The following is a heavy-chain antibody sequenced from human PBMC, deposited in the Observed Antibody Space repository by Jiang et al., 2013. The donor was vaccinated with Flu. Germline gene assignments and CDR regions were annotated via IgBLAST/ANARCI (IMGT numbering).Heavy chain of an antibody. Sequence: QTLSLTCAISGDSVSSNSAAWNWIRQSPSRGLEWLGRTYYRSKWYNDYAVSVKSRITINPDTSKNQFSLQLNSVTPEDTAVYYCARDLPLSSSWQKTPQVVNWFDPWGQGTLVTVSS. CDR2: TYYRSKWYN. D-gene: IGHD6-13*01. V-gene: IGHV6-1*01. J-gene: IGHJ5*02. CDR1: GDSVSSNSAA. CDR3: ARDLPLSSSWQKTPQVVNWFDP.